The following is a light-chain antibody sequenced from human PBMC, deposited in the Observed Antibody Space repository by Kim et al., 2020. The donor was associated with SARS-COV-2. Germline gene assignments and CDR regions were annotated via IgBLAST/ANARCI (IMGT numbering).Light chain of an antibody. Sequence: SGSPGQTASITCSGDRLGDKDACWYQKKPGPAPVVVIYQDTKRPSGIPERFSGANSGNTATLTISGTQAMDGADYYWQVWDSTTTVFGGGTQLTVL. CDR1: RLGDKD. V-gene: IGLV3-1*01. CDR3: QVWDSTTTV. CDR2: QDT. J-gene: IGLJ2*01.